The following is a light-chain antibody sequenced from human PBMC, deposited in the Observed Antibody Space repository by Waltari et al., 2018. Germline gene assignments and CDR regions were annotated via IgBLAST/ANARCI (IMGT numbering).Light chain of an antibody. CDR1: KSIGNN. V-gene: IGKV3-15*01. J-gene: IGKJ2*01. CDR2: VTS. Sequence: ETIMTKTPATLSVSPGESASPPCRASKSIGNNLAWYQQTLGQAPSPLFYVTSSRSTGIPGMFFGAAAGADFTLTISSLQSEDFGVYYCQQYNEWPYTFGQGTKVDLK. CDR3: QQYNEWPYT.